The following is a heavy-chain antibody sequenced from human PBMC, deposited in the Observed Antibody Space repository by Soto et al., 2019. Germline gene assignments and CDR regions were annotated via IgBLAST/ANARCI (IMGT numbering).Heavy chain of an antibody. CDR2: ISGSGGST. D-gene: IGHD2-15*01. CDR1: GFTFTSYA. CDR3: ARVQCTGGSCFSSYYYYYGMDV. J-gene: IGHJ6*01. V-gene: IGHV3-23*01. Sequence: EVQLLESGGGLVQPGGSLRLSCAASGFTFTSYAMIWVRQAPGMGLEWVSAISGSGGSTYYADSVKGRFTISSGNSTNTVYLQMNSLRAEDTAVYYCARVQCTGGSCFSSYYYYYGMDVWGQGPTVTVSS.